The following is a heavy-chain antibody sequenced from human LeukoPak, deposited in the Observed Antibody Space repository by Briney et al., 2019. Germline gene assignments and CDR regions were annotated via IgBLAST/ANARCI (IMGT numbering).Heavy chain of an antibody. CDR3: ASSRYCSSTSCSYFDY. V-gene: IGHV6-1*01. CDR2: TYYRSKWYN. Sequence: SQTLSLTCAISGDSVSSNSAAWNWIRQSPSRGLEWLGRTYYRSKWYNDYAVSVKSRITINPDTSKNQLSLQLNSVTPEDTAVYYCASSRYCSSTSCSYFDYWGQGTLVTVSS. J-gene: IGHJ4*02. D-gene: IGHD2-2*01. CDR1: GDSVSSNSAA.